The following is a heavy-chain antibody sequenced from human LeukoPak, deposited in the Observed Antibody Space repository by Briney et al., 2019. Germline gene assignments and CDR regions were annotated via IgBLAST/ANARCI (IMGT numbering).Heavy chain of an antibody. CDR2: IIPIVGTA. V-gene: IGHV1-69*13. CDR1: RGTFSSYA. J-gene: IGHJ5*02. D-gene: IGHD2-2*02. Sequence: GASVKVSCKASRGTFSSYAISWVRQAPGQGLEWMGGIIPIVGTAIYAQKLQGRVTITADDSTSTAYMELSSLRSEDTAVYYCARDRPGRHCSTTRCYIASPFDPWGQGTLVTVSS. CDR3: ARDRPGRHCSTTRCYIASPFDP.